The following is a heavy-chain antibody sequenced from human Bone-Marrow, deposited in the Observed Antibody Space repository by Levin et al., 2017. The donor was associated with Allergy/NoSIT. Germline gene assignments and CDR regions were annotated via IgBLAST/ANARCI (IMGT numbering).Heavy chain of an antibody. J-gene: IGHJ6*02. D-gene: IGHD3-10*01. CDR2: ITSTSGYI. CDR3: ASRITSPGGLDV. Sequence: RSGGSLRLSCVVSGITSNNYTLTWVRQAPGKGLEWVSSITSTSGYIHYADSVKGRFTISRDNAKKSLYLQMNSLRVEDTAMYYCASRITSPGGLDVWGQGTTVTVSS. V-gene: IGHV3-21*01. CDR1: GITSNNYT.